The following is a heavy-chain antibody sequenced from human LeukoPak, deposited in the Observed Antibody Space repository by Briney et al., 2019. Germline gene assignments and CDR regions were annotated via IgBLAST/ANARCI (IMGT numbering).Heavy chain of an antibody. D-gene: IGHD7-27*01. J-gene: IGHJ4*02. CDR1: GYTFTSYY. Sequence: GASVKVSCKASGYTFTSYYMHWVRQAPGQGLEWMGIINPSSGSTSYAQKFQDRVKMTRDTSRSTVYMEPSSLRSEDTAVYYCARRAGDHYYFDYWGQGTLVTVSS. CDR3: ARRAGDHYYFDY. V-gene: IGHV1-46*01. CDR2: INPSSGST.